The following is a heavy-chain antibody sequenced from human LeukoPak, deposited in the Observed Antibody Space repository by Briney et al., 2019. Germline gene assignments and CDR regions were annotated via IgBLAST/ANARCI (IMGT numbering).Heavy chain of an antibody. CDR1: GFTFSSYS. J-gene: IGHJ4*02. Sequence: MTGGSLRLSCAASGFTFSSYSMNWVRQAPGKGLEWVSSISSSSSYIYYADSVKGRFTISRDNSKNTLYLQMNSLRAEDTAVYYCARKLPFDYWGQGTLVTVSS. CDR3: ARKLPFDY. CDR2: ISSSSSYI. V-gene: IGHV3-21*01.